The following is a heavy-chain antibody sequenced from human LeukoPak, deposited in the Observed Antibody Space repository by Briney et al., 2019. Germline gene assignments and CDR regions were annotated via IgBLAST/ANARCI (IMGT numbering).Heavy chain of an antibody. CDR2: IYTSGST. J-gene: IGHJ4*02. V-gene: IGHV4-4*07. D-gene: IGHD6-13*01. CDR1: GGSISSHY. CDR3: ARTAAAGVFDY. Sequence: PSETLSLTCTVSGGSISSHYWSWIRQPAGKGLEWIGRIYTSGSTNYNPPLKSRVTMSVDTSKNQFSLKLSSVTAADTAVYYCARTAAAGVFDYWGQGTLVTVSS.